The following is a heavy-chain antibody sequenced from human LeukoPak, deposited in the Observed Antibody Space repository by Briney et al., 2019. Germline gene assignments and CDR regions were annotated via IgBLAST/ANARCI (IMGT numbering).Heavy chain of an antibody. Sequence: GGSLRLSCAASGFTFSSYAMSWVRQAPGKGLEWVSAISGSGRTAYYADSVRGRFTISRDNAKNSLYLQMNSLRAEDTAVYYCAREVRYFALGDYWGQGTLVTVSS. J-gene: IGHJ4*02. CDR1: GFTFSSYA. D-gene: IGHD3-9*01. CDR2: ISGSGRTA. CDR3: AREVRYFALGDY. V-gene: IGHV3-23*01.